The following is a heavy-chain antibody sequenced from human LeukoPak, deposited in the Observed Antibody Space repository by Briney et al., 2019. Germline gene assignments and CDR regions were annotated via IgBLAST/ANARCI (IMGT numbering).Heavy chain of an antibody. D-gene: IGHD3-3*01. CDR1: GYTLTELS. CDR3: ARVLYHWYYDFWSGYSNWFDP. Sequence: ASVKVSCKVSGYTLTELSMHWVRQAPGKGLEWMGGFDPEDGETIYAQKFQGRVTMTRNTSISTAYMELSSLRSEDAAVYYCARVLYHWYYDFWSGYSNWFDPWGQGTLVTVSS. J-gene: IGHJ5*02. V-gene: IGHV1-24*01. CDR2: FDPEDGET.